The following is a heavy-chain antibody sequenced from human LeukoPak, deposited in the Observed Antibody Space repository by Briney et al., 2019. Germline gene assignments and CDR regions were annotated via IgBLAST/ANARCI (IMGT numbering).Heavy chain of an antibody. J-gene: IGHJ5*02. D-gene: IGHD3-3*01. Sequence: KSSETLSLTCTVSGGSISSYYWSWIRQPPGKGLEWIGYIYYSGSTNYNPSLKSRVTISVDTSKNQFSLKLSSVTAADTAVYYCARDHTNYDFWSGYYTWHWFDPSSQGTLVTVSS. CDR2: IYYSGST. V-gene: IGHV4-59*01. CDR3: ARDHTNYDFWSGYYTWHWFDP. CDR1: GGSISSYY.